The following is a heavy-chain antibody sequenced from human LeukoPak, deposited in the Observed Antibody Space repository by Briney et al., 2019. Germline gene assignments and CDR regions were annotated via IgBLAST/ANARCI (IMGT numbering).Heavy chain of an antibody. CDR2: INPNSGGT. J-gene: IGHJ6*02. CDR3: ARWAGYYGSGDTYYYGMDV. V-gene: IGHV1-2*02. D-gene: IGHD3-10*01. CDR1: GYTFTGYY. Sequence: GASVKVSCKASGYTFTGYYMRWVRQAPGQGLEWMGWINPNSGGTNYAQKFQGRVTMTRDTSISTAYMELSRLRSDDTAVYYCARWAGYYGSGDTYYYGMDVWGQGTTVTVSS.